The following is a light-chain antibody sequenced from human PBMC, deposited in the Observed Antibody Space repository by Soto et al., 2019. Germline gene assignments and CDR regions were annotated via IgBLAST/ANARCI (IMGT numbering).Light chain of an antibody. CDR1: SSVVGGYNY. Sequence: QSVLTQPASVSGSPGQSITISCTGTSSVVGGYNYVSWYQQHPGKAPKLMIYDVSNRPSGVSNRFSGSKSGNTASLTISGLQAEDEADYYCSSYTSSSVVFGGGTKLTVL. V-gene: IGLV2-14*01. CDR2: DVS. J-gene: IGLJ2*01. CDR3: SSYTSSSVV.